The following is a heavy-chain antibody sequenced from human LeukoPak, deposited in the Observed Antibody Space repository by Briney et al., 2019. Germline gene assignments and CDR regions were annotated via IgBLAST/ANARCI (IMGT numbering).Heavy chain of an antibody. CDR2: MSPNSGNT. V-gene: IGHV1-8*01. D-gene: IGHD3-9*01. CDR1: GYTFTSYD. CDR3: ARGNYDILTGYHTLLDY. Sequence: GASVKVSCKASGYTFTSYDINWVRQATGQGLEWMGWMSPNSGNTGYAQKFQGRVTMTRNTSISTAYMELSSLRSEDTAVYYCARGNYDILTGYHTLLDYWGQGTLVTVSS. J-gene: IGHJ4*02.